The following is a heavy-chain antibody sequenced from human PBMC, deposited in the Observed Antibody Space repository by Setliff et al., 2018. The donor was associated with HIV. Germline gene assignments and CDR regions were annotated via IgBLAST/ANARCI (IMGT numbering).Heavy chain of an antibody. J-gene: IGHJ3*02. CDR1: GYSFGSYG. V-gene: IGHV1-18*01. CDR2: ITARNGNT. D-gene: IGHD2-8*01. CDR3: ATKVYCTNGVCLDAFDI. Sequence: ASVKVSCKASGYSFGSYGISWVRQAPGQGLEWMGWITARNGNTNYAQKFQGRVTMTRDTSISTAYMELSRLRADDTAVYYCATKVYCTNGVCLDAFDIWGQGTMVTVSS.